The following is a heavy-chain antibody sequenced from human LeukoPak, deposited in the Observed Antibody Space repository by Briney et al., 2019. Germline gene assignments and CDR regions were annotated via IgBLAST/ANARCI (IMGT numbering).Heavy chain of an antibody. CDR2: INHSGST. J-gene: IGHJ6*02. CDR3: ARHPLPVHYYYYGMDV. V-gene: IGHV4-34*01. Sequence: SETLSLTCAVYGGSFSGYYWSWIRQPPGKGLEWIGEINHSGSTYYNPSLKSRVTISVDTSKNQFSLKLSSVTAADTAVYYCARHPLPVHYYYYGMDVWGQGTTVTVSS. CDR1: GGSFSGYY. D-gene: IGHD1-1*01.